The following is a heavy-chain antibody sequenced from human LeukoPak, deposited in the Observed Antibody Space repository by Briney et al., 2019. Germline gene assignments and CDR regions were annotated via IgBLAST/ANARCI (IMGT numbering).Heavy chain of an antibody. D-gene: IGHD3-3*01. CDR3: ARVGLDDFWSGYSFQH. CDR2: ISAYNGNT. V-gene: IGHV1-18*01. J-gene: IGHJ1*01. Sequence: ASVKVSCKASGYTFTSYGISWVRQAPGQGREWMGWISAYNGNTNYAQKFQGRVTMTRDTSISTAYMELSRLRSDDTAVYYCARVGLDDFWSGYSFQHWGQGTLVTVSS. CDR1: GYTFTSYG.